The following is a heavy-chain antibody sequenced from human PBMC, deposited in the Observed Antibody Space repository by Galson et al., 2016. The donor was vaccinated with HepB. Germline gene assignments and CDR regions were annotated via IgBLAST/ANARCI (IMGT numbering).Heavy chain of an antibody. CDR1: GFTFSDYW. CDR3: ARGLDATMGGGWHYGMDV. J-gene: IGHJ6*02. CDR2: IRPEGSGK. Sequence: SLRLSCAASGFTFSDYWMNWVRQAPGKGLEWVANIRPEGSGKNYVDSVKGRFTISRDNSKKSMYLQMNILRAEDTAVYYCARGLDATMGGGWHYGMDVWGQGTTVTVSS. D-gene: IGHD5-18*01. V-gene: IGHV3-7*01.